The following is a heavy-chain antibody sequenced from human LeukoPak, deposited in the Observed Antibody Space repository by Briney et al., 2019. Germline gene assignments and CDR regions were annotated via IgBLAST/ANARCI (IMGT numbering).Heavy chain of an antibody. J-gene: IGHJ3*02. CDR2: IPEIGMSK. D-gene: IGHD3/OR15-3a*01. CDR3: VRDRYFYDDSDGSGFFGHI. V-gene: IGHV3-74*01. Sequence: GGSLRLSCVASGFSLNGYSIHWVRRPPGQGRGWVSYIPEIGMSKFAESVKGRFSASRDKAQNPVDLQMNSLSVEDTAVYYCVRDRYFYDDSDGSGFFGHIWGQRTTVIVSS. CDR1: GFSLNGYS.